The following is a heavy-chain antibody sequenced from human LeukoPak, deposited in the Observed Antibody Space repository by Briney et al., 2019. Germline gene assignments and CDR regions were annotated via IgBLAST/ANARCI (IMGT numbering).Heavy chain of an antibody. D-gene: IGHD1-26*01. CDR2: ISAYNGNT. CDR3: ARGGADKWELISALSY. CDR1: GYTFTSYG. Sequence: SVKVSCKASGYTFTSYGISWVRQAPGQGLEWMGWISAYNGNTNYAQKLQGRVTMTTDTSTSTAYMELRSLRSDDTAVYYCARGGADKWELISALSYWGQGTLVTVSS. J-gene: IGHJ4*02. V-gene: IGHV1-18*01.